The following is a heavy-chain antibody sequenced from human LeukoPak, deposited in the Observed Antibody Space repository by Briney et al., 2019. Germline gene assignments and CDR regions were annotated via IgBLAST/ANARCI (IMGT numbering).Heavy chain of an antibody. D-gene: IGHD3-3*01. J-gene: IGHJ4*02. CDR3: ASQHYDFWSGSYDY. CDR2: IYTSGST. CDR1: GGSISSGTYY. Sequence: SETLSLTCTVSGGSISSGTYYWSWVRQPAGKGLEWIGQIYTSGSTNYNPSLKSRVTISVDTSKNQFSLKLSSVTAADTAVYYCASQHYDFWSGSYDYWGQGTLVTVSS. V-gene: IGHV4-61*09.